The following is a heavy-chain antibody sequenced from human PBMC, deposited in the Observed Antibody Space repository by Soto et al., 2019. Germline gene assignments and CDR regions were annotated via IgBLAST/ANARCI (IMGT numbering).Heavy chain of an antibody. CDR2: ISPKSGNT. CDR1: GYTFTRNG. J-gene: IGHJ6*02. CDR3: VKDRDSNSWPSRDV. V-gene: IGHV1-18*01. D-gene: IGHD3-22*01. Sequence: ASVKVSCKPSGYTFTRNGISWVLQAPGQGLEWMGWISPKSGNTKYAQKFQGRVIMTTDTSTSTAYMELRSLRSDDTAVYFCVKDRDSNSWPSRDVWGPGTTVTVSS.